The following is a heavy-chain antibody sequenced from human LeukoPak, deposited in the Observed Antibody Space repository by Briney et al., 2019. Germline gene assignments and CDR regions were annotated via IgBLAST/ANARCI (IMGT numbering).Heavy chain of an antibody. D-gene: IGHD1-7*01. V-gene: IGHV4-34*01. CDR3: ARRWNYGRNYYLDV. J-gene: IGHJ6*03. CDR1: GGSFGNYY. Sequence: SETLSLTCAVYGGSFGNYYWSWIRQPPGKGLEWIGEINDSGRINYNPSLMSRVTVSVDTSKNQFSLRLTSVPATDTAVYYCARRWNYGRNYYLDVWGNGATVSVSS. CDR2: INDSGRI.